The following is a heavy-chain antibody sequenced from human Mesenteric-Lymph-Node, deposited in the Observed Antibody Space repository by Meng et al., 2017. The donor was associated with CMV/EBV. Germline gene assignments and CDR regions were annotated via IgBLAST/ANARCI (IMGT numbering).Heavy chain of an antibody. CDR1: GGSVSSGDYY. J-gene: IGHJ4*02. D-gene: IGHD6-19*01. CDR3: ARAHSSGWTTVGY. Sequence: SETLSLTCTVSGGSVSSGDYYWSWIRQPPGKGLEWIGYIYYSGSTYYNASLKSRVTISVDTSKNQFSLKLSSVTAADTAVYYCARAHSSGWTTVGYWGQGTLVTVSS. CDR2: IYYSGST. V-gene: IGHV4-30-4*08.